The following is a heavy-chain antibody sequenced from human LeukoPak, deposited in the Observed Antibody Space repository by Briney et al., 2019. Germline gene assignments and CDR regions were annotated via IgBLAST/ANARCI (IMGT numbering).Heavy chain of an antibody. V-gene: IGHV4-4*07. CDR3: ARDVRYASGWSTPES. CDR1: GGSISDHY. Sequence: SQTLFLTCTVSGGSISDHYWSWIRQPSGKGLEWIGRIYSSGSVHYSPSLKSRVSMSVDTSNNYFSLNLTSVTAADTALYFCARDVRYASGWSTPESWGQGILVTVSS. CDR2: IYSSGSV. J-gene: IGHJ5*02. D-gene: IGHD6-19*01.